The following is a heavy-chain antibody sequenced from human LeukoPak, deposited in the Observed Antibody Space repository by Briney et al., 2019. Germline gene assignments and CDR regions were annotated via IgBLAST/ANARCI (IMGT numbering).Heavy chain of an antibody. CDR2: MSYSGTT. CDR1: GDSIRTHW. D-gene: IGHD2-2*03. Sequence: PSETLSLTCTVSGDSIRTHWWTWIRQPPAKGLEWSGYMSYSGTTNYNPSLQSRVTISPHTSENQFSLRLNSVTAADTAVYYCAKIGYWGTADVWGKGTTVTVSS. CDR3: AKIGYWGTADV. J-gene: IGHJ6*04. V-gene: IGHV4-59*11.